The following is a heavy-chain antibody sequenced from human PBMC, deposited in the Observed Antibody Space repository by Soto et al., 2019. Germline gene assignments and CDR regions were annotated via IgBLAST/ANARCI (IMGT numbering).Heavy chain of an antibody. J-gene: IGHJ4*02. V-gene: IGHV3-23*01. Sequence: PGGSLRLSCAASGFTFSSYAMSWVRQAPGKGLEWVSAISGSGGSTYYADSVKGRFTISRDNSKNTLYLQMNSLRAEDTAVYYCAKNPYSEYSSSWYGRGTDFDYWGQGTLVTVSS. CDR1: GFTFSSYA. CDR3: AKNPYSEYSSSWYGRGTDFDY. D-gene: IGHD6-13*01. CDR2: ISGSGGST.